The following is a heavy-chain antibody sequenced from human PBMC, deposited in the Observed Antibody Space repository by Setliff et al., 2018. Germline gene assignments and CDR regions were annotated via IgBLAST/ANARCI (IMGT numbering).Heavy chain of an antibody. CDR2: INHSGST. V-gene: IGHV4-34*01. Sequence: SETLSLTCGVYGGSFSGYYWSWIRQPPGTGLEWIGEINHSGSTNYNPSLKSRVTISVDTSKNQFSLKLSSVTAADTAVYYCASGYSYYYYYYYYMDVWGKGTTVTVSS. J-gene: IGHJ6*03. CDR1: GGSFSGYY. CDR3: ASGYSYYYYYYYYMDV. D-gene: IGHD5-18*01.